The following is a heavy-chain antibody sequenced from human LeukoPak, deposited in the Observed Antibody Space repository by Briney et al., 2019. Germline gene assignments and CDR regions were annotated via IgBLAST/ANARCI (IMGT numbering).Heavy chain of an antibody. CDR2: IYTSGST. CDR1: GGSISSGSYY. Sequence: SETLSLTCTVSGGSISSGSYYWSWIRQPAGKGLEWIGRIYTSGSTNYNPSLKSRVTISVDTSKNQFSLKLSSVTAADTAVYYCARAPTVTVFDYWGQGTLVTVSS. V-gene: IGHV4-61*02. D-gene: IGHD4-17*01. CDR3: ARAPTVTVFDY. J-gene: IGHJ4*02.